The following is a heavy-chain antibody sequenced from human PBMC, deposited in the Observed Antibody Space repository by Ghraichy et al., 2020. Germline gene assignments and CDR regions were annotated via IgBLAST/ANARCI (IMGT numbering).Heavy chain of an antibody. Sequence: ASVKVSCKASGYTFTSDDINWVRQATGQGLEWMGWMNPNSGNTGYAQKFQGRVTMTRNTSISTAYMELSSLRSEDTAVYYCASSPYGSENYYYYGMDVWGQGTTVTVSS. CDR2: MNPNSGNT. CDR3: ASSPYGSENYYYYGMDV. CDR1: GYTFTSDD. V-gene: IGHV1-8*01. J-gene: IGHJ6*02. D-gene: IGHD3-10*01.